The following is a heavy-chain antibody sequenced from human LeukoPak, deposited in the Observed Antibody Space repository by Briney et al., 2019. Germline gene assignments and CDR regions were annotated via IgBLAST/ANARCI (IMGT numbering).Heavy chain of an antibody. V-gene: IGHV1-69*01. CDR1: GGTFSSYA. CDR2: IIPIFGTA. J-gene: IGHJ4*02. Sequence: SVKVSCKASGGTFSSYAISWVRQAPGQGLEWMGGIIPIFGTANYAQKFQGRATITADESTSTAYMELSSLRSEDTAVYYCARDGLWFGELLYGGFDYWGQGTLVTVSS. CDR3: ARDGLWFGELLYGGFDY. D-gene: IGHD3-10*01.